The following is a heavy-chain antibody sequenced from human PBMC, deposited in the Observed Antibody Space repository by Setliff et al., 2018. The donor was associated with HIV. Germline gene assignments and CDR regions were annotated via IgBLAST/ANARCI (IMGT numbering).Heavy chain of an antibody. CDR3: ARAGVVEGYYYYYYLDV. D-gene: IGHD2-15*01. CDR1: GFSFGDYT. V-gene: IGHV3-49*04. J-gene: IGHJ6*03. CDR2: IRSKTYGGTT. Sequence: GGSLRLSCTPSGFSFGDYTMNWVRQAPGKGLEWVGFIRSKTYGGTTEYAASVKGRFTIFRDDSTSTAYLQMNSLKTEDTAVDFCARAGVVEGYYYYYYLDVWGKGTTGTV.